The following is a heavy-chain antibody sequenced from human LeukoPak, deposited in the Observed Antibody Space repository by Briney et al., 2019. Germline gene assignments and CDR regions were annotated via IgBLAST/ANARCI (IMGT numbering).Heavy chain of an antibody. Sequence: SETLSLTCTVSGGSISSSIYYWGWIRQPPGKGLEWIGSIYYSGSTYYNPSLKSRVTISVDTSKNQFSLKLSSVTAADTAVYYCARRDSSSWYGGLSFDYWGQGTLVTVSS. CDR2: IYYSGST. V-gene: IGHV4-39*01. CDR3: ARRDSSSWYGGLSFDY. D-gene: IGHD6-13*01. J-gene: IGHJ4*02. CDR1: GGSISSSIYY.